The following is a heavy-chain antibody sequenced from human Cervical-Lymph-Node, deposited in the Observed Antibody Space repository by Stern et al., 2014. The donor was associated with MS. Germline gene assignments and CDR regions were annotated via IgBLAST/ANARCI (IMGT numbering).Heavy chain of an antibody. D-gene: IGHD3-10*01. V-gene: IGHV3-21*01. CDR2: ISSSSSSI. CDR1: GFTFSHYT. J-gene: IGHJ4*02. CDR3: VREVPIRGDLDH. Sequence: EVQLVESGGGLVKPGGSLRLSCAASGFTFSHYTMNWVRQAPGKGLEWVSSISSSSSSIYYVDSVKGRFTISRDNAKNSLFLQMDSLRAEDTAVYYGVREVPIRGDLDHWGQGTLVTVSS.